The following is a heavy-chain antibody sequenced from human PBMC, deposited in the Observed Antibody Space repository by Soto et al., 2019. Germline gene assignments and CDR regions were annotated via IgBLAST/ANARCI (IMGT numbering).Heavy chain of an antibody. J-gene: IGHJ4*02. CDR2: ISSTTNYI. CDR3: ARESEDLTSNFDY. V-gene: IGHV3-21*06. CDR1: GFTFTRYS. Sequence: LRLSCAASGFTFTRYSMNWVRQAPGKGLEWVSSISSTTNYIYYGDSMKGRFTISRNNAKNSLYLEMNSLRAEDTAVYYCARESEDLTSNFDYWGQGTMATVYS.